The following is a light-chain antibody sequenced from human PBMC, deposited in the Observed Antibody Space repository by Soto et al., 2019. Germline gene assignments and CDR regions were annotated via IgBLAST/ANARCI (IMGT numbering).Light chain of an antibody. CDR1: QSVSNY. Sequence: EIVLTQSPATLSLSPGERATLSCRASQSVSNYLAWHQQKPGQAPRLLIYDASNRATGIPARFSGSGSGTDFTLTITSLEPEDFTVYYCQQRSIWPRLTFGGGTKVEIK. J-gene: IGKJ4*01. CDR2: DAS. V-gene: IGKV3-11*01. CDR3: QQRSIWPRLT.